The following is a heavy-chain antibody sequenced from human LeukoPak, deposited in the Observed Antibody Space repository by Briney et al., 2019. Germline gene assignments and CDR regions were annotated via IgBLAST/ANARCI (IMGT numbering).Heavy chain of an antibody. V-gene: IGHV3-20*04. D-gene: IGHD1-14*01. CDR1: GFSLEDHG. Sequence: GGSLRLSCEASGFSLEDHGMNWVRQAPGKGLEWVSGINWNGGRTGYADSVKGRFTISRDNAENSLYLLKNSLRGEDTALYYCARDRFPEGNDAFDIWSQGTMATVSS. CDR2: INWNGGRT. J-gene: IGHJ3*02. CDR3: ARDRFPEGNDAFDI.